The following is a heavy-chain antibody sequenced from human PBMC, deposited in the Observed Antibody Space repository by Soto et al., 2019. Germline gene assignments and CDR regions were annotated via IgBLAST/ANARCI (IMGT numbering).Heavy chain of an antibody. CDR2: IIPIFGTA. D-gene: IGHD6-13*01. J-gene: IGHJ6*02. CDR1: GGTFSSYA. CDR3: ARKYSSSWGVYYYYGMDV. V-gene: IGHV1-69*13. Sequence: SVKVSCKASGGTFSSYAISWVRQAPGQGLEWMGGIIPIFGTANYAQKFQGRVTITADESTSTAYMELSSLRSEDTAVYYCARKYSSSWGVYYYYGMDVWGQGTTVTVSS.